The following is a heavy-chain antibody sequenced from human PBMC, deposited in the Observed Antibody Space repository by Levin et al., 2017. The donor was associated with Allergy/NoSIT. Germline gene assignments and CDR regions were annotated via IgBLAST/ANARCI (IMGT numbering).Heavy chain of an antibody. V-gene: IGHV1-2*06. CDR1: GSTFTGQF. Sequence: GGSLRLSCKASGSTFTGQFMHWVRQAPGQGLEWMGQINPNNGDIIYAQKFQGRVTMTRDTSISTAFMELSSLTSNDTAVYYCARDLAGVSRYFDWLVNEIDQWGQGTLVTVSS. J-gene: IGHJ4*02. CDR3: ARDLAGVSRYFDWLVNEIDQ. D-gene: IGHD3-9*01. CDR2: INPNNGDI.